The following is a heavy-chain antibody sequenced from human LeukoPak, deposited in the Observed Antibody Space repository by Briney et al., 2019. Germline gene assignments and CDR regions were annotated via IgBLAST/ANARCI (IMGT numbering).Heavy chain of an antibody. CDR2: INPNGGST. CDR1: GYTFTSYG. J-gene: IGHJ5*02. D-gene: IGHD2-2*01. V-gene: IGHV1-46*01. CDR3: ARGLVVPAAMGWFDP. Sequence: ASVKVSCKASGYTFTSYGISWVRQAPGQGLEWMGIINPNGGSTSYAQKFQGRVTMTRDTSTSTVYMELSRLRSDDTAVYYCARGLVVPAAMGWFDPWGQGTLVTVSS.